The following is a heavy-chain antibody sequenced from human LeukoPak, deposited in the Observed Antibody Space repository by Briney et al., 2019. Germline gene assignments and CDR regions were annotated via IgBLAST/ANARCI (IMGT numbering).Heavy chain of an antibody. CDR1: GFTFSSYS. CDR3: ARFAAGGSYYYYMDV. D-gene: IGHD6-25*01. J-gene: IGHJ6*03. Sequence: GGSLRLSCAASGFTFSSYSMNWVRQAPGKGLEWVSYISSSSSTIYYADSVKGRFTISRDNAKNSLYLQMNSLRADDTAVYYCARFAAGGSYYYYMDVWGKGTTVTVSS. V-gene: IGHV3-48*01. CDR2: ISSSSSTI.